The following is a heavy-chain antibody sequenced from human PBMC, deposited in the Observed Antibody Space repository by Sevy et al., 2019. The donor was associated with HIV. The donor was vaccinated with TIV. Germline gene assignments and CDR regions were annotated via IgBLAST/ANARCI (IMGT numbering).Heavy chain of an antibody. J-gene: IGHJ4*02. D-gene: IGHD3-9*01. Sequence: ASVKVSCKASGYTFTSYYMHWVRQAPGQGLEWMGIINPSGGSTSYAQKFQGRVTVTRDTSTSTVYMELSSLRSEDTAVYYCARDSDNYDILTGYYPFDYWGQGTLVTVSS. V-gene: IGHV1-46*01. CDR3: ARDSDNYDILTGYYPFDY. CDR1: GYTFTSYY. CDR2: INPSGGST.